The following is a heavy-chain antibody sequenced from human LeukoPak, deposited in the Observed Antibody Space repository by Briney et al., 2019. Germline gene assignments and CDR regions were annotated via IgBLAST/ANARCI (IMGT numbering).Heavy chain of an antibody. J-gene: IGHJ4*02. CDR2: IYTSGST. V-gene: IGHV4-61*02. Sequence: PSETLSLTCTVSGGSISSGSYYWSWIRQPAGKGLEWIGRIYTSGSTNYNPSLKSRVTISVDTSKNQFSLKLSSVTAADTALYYCARGSTWSGYYRYYFDYWGQGTLVTVSS. CDR3: ARGSTWSGYYRYYFDY. CDR1: GGSISSGSYY. D-gene: IGHD3-3*01.